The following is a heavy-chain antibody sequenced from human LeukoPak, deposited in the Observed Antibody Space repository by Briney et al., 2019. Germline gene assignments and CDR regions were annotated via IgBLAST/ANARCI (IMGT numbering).Heavy chain of an antibody. CDR2: IKYDGSEK. D-gene: IGHD2-15*01. V-gene: IGHV3-7*01. CDR1: GFTFSTYW. Sequence: GGSLRISCAASGFTFSTYWMSWIRQAPGKGLEWVANIKYDGSEKYYVDSVKGRFTVSRDNAKNSLYLQMNSLRAEDRAVYYCAREEWWFDYWGQGTLVTVSS. CDR3: AREEWWFDY. J-gene: IGHJ4*02.